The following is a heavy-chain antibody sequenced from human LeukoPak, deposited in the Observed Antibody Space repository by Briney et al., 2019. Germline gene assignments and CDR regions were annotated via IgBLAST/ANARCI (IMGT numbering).Heavy chain of an antibody. CDR3: AKDAGRNYYYYMDV. J-gene: IGHJ6*03. CDR2: ISWNSGSI. Sequence: PGGSLRLSCVASGFTFDDYAMNWVRQAPGKGLEWVSSISWNSGSIEYADSVKGRFTTSRDNARNSLYLQMNSLRAEDTAFYYCAKDAGRNYYYYMDVWGEGTTVTVSS. CDR1: GFTFDDYA. V-gene: IGHV3-9*01. D-gene: IGHD1-26*01.